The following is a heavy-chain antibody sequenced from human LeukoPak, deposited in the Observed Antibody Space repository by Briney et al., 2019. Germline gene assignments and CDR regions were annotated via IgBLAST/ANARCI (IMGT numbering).Heavy chain of an antibody. D-gene: IGHD6-19*01. Sequence: TSETLSLTCAVYGGSFSGYYWSWIRQPPGKGLEWIGEINHSGSTNYNPSLKSRVTISVDTSKNQFSLKLSSVTAADTAVYYCARVLAVAGIYYYYYYYMDVWGKGTTATVSS. CDR2: INHSGST. V-gene: IGHV4-34*01. CDR1: GGSFSGYY. J-gene: IGHJ6*03. CDR3: ARVLAVAGIYYYYYYYMDV.